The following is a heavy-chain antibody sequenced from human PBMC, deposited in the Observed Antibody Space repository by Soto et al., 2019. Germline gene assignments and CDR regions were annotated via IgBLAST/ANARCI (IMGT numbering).Heavy chain of an antibody. V-gene: IGHV1-18*01. CDR1: GYTFINYH. Sequence: QVQLVQSGGEVKKPGASVTVSCKASGYTFINYHITWVRQAPGQGLEWMAWITTYTGMTDYAQRLQGRVTVTRDTSTSTAYMELRNLGSDYTAVYFCAKSPRGEMATDWGQGTLVTVSS. CDR3: AKSPRGEMATD. D-gene: IGHD5-12*01. CDR2: ITTYTGMT. J-gene: IGHJ4*02.